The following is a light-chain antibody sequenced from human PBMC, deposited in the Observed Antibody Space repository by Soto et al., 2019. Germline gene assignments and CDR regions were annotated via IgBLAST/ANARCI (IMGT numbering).Light chain of an antibody. J-gene: IGLJ2*01. CDR3: CSRAGSYTLV. CDR1: SSDVGAYNY. Sequence: QSALTQPRSVSGSPGQSVTISCTGTSSDVGAYNYVSWYQQHPGKAPKLMIYDVTKRPSGVPDRVSGSKSGNTDSLPISGLQAEDEADYHCCSRAGSYTLVFGGGTKVTVL. CDR2: DVT. V-gene: IGLV2-11*01.